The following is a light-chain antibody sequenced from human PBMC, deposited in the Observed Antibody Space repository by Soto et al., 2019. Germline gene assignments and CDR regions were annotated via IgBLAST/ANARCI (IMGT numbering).Light chain of an antibody. CDR3: QQYYSTPLT. CDR2: WAS. J-gene: IGKJ4*01. V-gene: IGKV4-1*01. Sequence: DIVLTQSPDSLAGSLGERATINCKSSKSVLYSSNNKNYLAWYQQKPGQPPKLLIYWASTRESGVPDRFSGSGSGTDFTLTISSLRAEDVAVYYCQQYYSTPLTFGGGTKVEIK. CDR1: KSVLYSSNNKNY.